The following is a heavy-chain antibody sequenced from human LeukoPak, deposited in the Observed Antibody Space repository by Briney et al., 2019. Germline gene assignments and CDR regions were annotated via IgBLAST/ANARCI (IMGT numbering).Heavy chain of an antibody. CDR2: INAYNGYT. CDR1: GYTFNNYG. J-gene: IGHJ4*02. V-gene: IGHV1-18*01. Sequence: ASVKVSCEASGYTFNNYGITWVRQAPGQGLEWMGWINAYNGYTKYAEKMQDRLSVTTDTSTRTAYMELRSLRSDDTAVYYCARGSGSSDWYYCDTWGQGTLVTVSS. CDR3: ARGSGSSDWYYCDT. D-gene: IGHD6-19*01.